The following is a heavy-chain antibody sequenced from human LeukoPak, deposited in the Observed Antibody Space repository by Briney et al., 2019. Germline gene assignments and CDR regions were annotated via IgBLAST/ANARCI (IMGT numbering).Heavy chain of an antibody. V-gene: IGHV3-74*01. CDR2: INSDGSST. D-gene: IGHD3-16*02. CDR3: ARVISLYYFDY. J-gene: IGHJ4*02. CDR1: GFTFSSYW. Sequence: PGGSLRLSCAASGFTFSSYWMHWVRQAPGKGLVWVSRINSDGSSTSYADSVKGRFTISRDNAKNTLYLQMNSLRAEDTAVYYYARVISLYYFDYWGQGTLVTVSS.